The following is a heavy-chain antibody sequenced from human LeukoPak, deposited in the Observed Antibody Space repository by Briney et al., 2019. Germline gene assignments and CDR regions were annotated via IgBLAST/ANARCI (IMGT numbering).Heavy chain of an antibody. D-gene: IGHD2-8*01. Sequence: PGGSLRLSCSASGFTFSSYAMHWVRQAPGKGLEYASAISSNGGSTYYADSVKGRFTISRDNSKNTLYLQMSSLRAEDTAVYYCAKGVGYGGMDVWGQGTTVTVPS. V-gene: IGHV3-64D*06. CDR2: ISSNGGST. CDR3: AKGVGYGGMDV. J-gene: IGHJ6*02. CDR1: GFTFSSYA.